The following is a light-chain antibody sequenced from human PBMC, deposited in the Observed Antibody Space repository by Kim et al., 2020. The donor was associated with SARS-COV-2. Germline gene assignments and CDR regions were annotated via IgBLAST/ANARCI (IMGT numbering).Light chain of an antibody. J-gene: IGLJ1*01. CDR2: GNS. CDR1: SSNIGAGYD. Sequence: VTISCKWSSSNIGAGYDVHWYQQLPGTAPKLLIYGNSNRPSGVPDRFSGSKSGTSASLAITGLQAEDEADYYCQSYDSSLSGSGVFGTGTKVTVL. V-gene: IGLV1-40*01. CDR3: QSYDSSLSGSGV.